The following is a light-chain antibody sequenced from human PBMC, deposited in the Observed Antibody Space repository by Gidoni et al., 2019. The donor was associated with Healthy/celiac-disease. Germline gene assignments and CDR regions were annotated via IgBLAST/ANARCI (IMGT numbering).Light chain of an antibody. J-gene: IGKJ1*01. Sequence: AIRMTQSPSSFSASTGDRVTITCRASQGSSSYLAWYQQKPGKAPKLLIYAASTLQSGVPSRFSGSGSGTDFTLTISCLQSEDFETYYCQQYYSYPRTFGQGTKVEIK. CDR1: QGSSSY. V-gene: IGKV1-8*01. CDR2: AAS. CDR3: QQYYSYPRT.